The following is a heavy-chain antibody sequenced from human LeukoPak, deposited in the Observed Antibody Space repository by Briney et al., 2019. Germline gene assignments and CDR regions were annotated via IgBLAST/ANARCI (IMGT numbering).Heavy chain of an antibody. CDR1: GFTFSSYW. V-gene: IGHV3-74*01. J-gene: IGHJ4*02. CDR2: INSDGSST. CDR3: ARAGGGYSYGHQGY. Sequence: GGSLRLSCAASGFTFSSYWMHWVRQAPGKGLVRVSRINSDGSSTSYADSVKGRFTISRDNAKNTLYLQMSSLRAEDTAVYYCARAGGGYSYGHQGYWGQGTLVTVSS. D-gene: IGHD5-18*01.